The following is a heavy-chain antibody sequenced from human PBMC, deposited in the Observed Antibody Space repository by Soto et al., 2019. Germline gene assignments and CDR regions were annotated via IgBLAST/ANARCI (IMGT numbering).Heavy chain of an antibody. V-gene: IGHV1-2*02. CDR2: INPNTGGT. CDR3: ARDGNYYTSGEGHWFDP. D-gene: IGHD2-15*01. J-gene: IGHJ5*02. Sequence: QIELVQSGAEVTKSGASVKVSCKTSGYTFAEFYVHWVRQVPGQGLECMGWINPNTGGTHYAVKFQDRVTMTRDTSIRTAYMELARLRSDDTATYYCARDGNYYTSGEGHWFDPWGQGTLITVSP. CDR1: GYTFAEFY.